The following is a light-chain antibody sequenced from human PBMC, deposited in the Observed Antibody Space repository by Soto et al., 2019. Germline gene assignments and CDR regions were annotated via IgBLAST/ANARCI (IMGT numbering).Light chain of an antibody. J-gene: IGKJ1*01. CDR2: GAS. V-gene: IGKV3-15*01. Sequence: EIVMTQSPATLSVSPGERATLSCRASQRVNTNVAWYQQKRGQAPTLLIYGASSRATGVPDGFSGSGSGTEFTLTISSLQSEDFAVYYCQQYNNWPLTFGQGTKADIK. CDR3: QQYNNWPLT. CDR1: QRVNTN.